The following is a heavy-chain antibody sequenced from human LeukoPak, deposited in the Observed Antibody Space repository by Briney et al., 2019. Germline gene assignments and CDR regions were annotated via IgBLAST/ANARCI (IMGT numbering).Heavy chain of an antibody. D-gene: IGHD5-24*01. CDR2: IHPSGNP. Sequence: PSETLSLTCTVPGGSISGGYNYWNWLRHHPGKGLEWIGCIHPSGNPYYNPSLMGRSTISVDTSQCPFSLNLSSLSTADTAVYYCARGDDAYKVAYWSPGTLVTVYS. V-gene: IGHV4-31*03. CDR3: ARGDDAYKVAY. J-gene: IGHJ4*02. CDR1: GGSISGGYNY.